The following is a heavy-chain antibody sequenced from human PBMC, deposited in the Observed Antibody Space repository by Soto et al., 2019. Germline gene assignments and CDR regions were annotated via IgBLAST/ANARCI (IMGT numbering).Heavy chain of an antibody. CDR1: GGTFSSYA. V-gene: IGHV1-69*13. D-gene: IGHD3-22*01. CDR3: VKGSSDYRPYYFDF. CDR2: IIPIFGTA. J-gene: IGHJ4*02. Sequence: SVKVSCKASGGTFSSYAISWVRQAPGQGLEWMGGIIPIFGTANYAQKFQGRVTITADESTSTAYMELSSLRSEDTAVYYCVKGSSDYRPYYFDFWGLGSLVTVSS.